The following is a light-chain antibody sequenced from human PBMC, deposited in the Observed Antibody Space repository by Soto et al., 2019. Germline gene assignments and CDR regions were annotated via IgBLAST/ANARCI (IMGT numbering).Light chain of an antibody. CDR1: QDIGND. J-gene: IGKJ4*01. CDR3: LQDYNFPLT. Sequence: AIQMTQSPSSLSASVGDRVTITCRASQDIGNDLAWYQQRPGKAPKLLIYAASSLQSGVPSRFSGSGSGTDFTITISSLQPGDFATYYCLQDYNFPLTFGGGTKVEIK. CDR2: AAS. V-gene: IGKV1-6*01.